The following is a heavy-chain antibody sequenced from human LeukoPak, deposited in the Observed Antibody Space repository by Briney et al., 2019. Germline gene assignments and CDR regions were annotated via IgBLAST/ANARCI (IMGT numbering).Heavy chain of an antibody. D-gene: IGHD6-6*01. J-gene: IGHJ5*02. V-gene: IGHV4-39*07. CDR1: GGSLSSSSYY. CDR3: ARGIAARNWFDH. CDR2: IYYSGST. Sequence: PSETLSLTCTVSGGSLSSSSYYWGWVRQPPGTGLEWIGSIYYSGSTYYNPSLKSRVTISVDTSKNQFSLKLSSVTAADTAVYYCARGIAARNWFDHWGQGTLVTVSS.